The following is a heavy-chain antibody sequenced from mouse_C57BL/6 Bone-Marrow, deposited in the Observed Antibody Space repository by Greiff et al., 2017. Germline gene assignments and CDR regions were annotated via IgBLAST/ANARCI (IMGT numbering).Heavy chain of an antibody. Sequence: VQLQESGPGLVQPSQSLSITCTVSGFSLTSYGVHWVRQSPGKGLEWLGVIWSGGSTDYNAAFISRLSISKDNSKGQVFFKMNSLQADDTAIYYCASQAYYYGSRGGAMDYWGQGTSVTVSS. V-gene: IGHV2-2*01. CDR3: ASQAYYYGSRGGAMDY. CDR1: GFSLTSYG. J-gene: IGHJ4*01. D-gene: IGHD1-1*01. CDR2: IWSGGST.